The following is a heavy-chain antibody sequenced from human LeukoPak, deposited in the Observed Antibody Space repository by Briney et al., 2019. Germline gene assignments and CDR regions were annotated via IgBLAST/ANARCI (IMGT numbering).Heavy chain of an antibody. V-gene: IGHV3-15*01. CDR1: GFTFSNAW. CDR3: TTDLPVVVAWEFDY. J-gene: IGHJ4*02. Sequence: PGGSLRLSCAASGFTFSNAWMSWVRQAPGKGLEWVGRIKSKTDGGTTDYAAPVKGRFTISRDDSKNTLYLQMNSLKTEDTAVYYCTTDLPVVVAWEFDYWGQGTLVTVSS. D-gene: IGHD2-15*01. CDR2: IKSKTDGGTT.